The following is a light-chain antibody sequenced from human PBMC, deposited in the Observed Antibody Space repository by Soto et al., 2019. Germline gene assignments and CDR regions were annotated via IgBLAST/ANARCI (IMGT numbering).Light chain of an antibody. V-gene: IGLV8-61*01. CDR3: VLYMGGGISV. J-gene: IGLJ7*01. Sequence: QTVVTQEPSFSVSPGGTVTLTCAWNSGPVSTSYNPSWYQQTPGQPPRTLIHSTNTRSSGVPDRFSGSILGNKAALTITGAQADDESDYYCVLYMGGGISVFGGGTQLTVL. CDR1: SGPVSTSYN. CDR2: STN.